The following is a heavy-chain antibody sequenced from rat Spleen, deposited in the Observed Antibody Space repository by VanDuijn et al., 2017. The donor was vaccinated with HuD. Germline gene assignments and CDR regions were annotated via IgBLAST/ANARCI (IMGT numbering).Heavy chain of an antibody. CDR2: INDNGGST. CDR3: TRGDGSWDY. D-gene: IGHD5-1*01. CDR1: GFTFSDYY. J-gene: IGHJ2*01. V-gene: IGHV5-20*01. Sequence: EVQLAESGGGLVQPGRSLKLSCAVSGFTFSDYYMAWVRQAPTKGLEWVASINDNGGSTFYPDSLKGRFTISRDNAKSALYLQMNSLRSEDTATYYCTRGDGSWDYWGQGVMVTVSS.